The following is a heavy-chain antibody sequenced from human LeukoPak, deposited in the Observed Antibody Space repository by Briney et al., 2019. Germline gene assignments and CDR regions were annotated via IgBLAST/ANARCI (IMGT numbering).Heavy chain of an antibody. CDR1: GGSISDYY. Sequence: SETLSLTWAVSGGSISDYYWSWIRQPPGGGLEWIGFIYHSGSTNCNPSLKSRVTMSIDTSKNQFSLKLSSVTAADTAVYYCARGAAFDPWGQGTLVTVSS. CDR2: IYHSGST. J-gene: IGHJ5*02. V-gene: IGHV4-59*01. CDR3: ARGAAFDP.